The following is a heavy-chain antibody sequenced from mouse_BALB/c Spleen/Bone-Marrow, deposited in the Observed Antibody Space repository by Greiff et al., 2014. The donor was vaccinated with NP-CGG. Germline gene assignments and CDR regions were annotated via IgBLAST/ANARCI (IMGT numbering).Heavy chain of an antibody. V-gene: IGHV1-47*01. CDR3: ARMGPRNAMDY. CDR1: GYTFTTYP. D-gene: IGHD4-1*01. Sequence: VQLVESGAEVVKPGASVKMSCKALGYTFTTYPIEWMKQNHGKSLEWIGNFHPFNDDTKYNEKFKDKAKLTVEKSSSTVYLEVSRLTSDDSAIYYCARMGPRNAMDYWGQGTSVTVSS. CDR2: FHPFNDDT. J-gene: IGHJ4*01.